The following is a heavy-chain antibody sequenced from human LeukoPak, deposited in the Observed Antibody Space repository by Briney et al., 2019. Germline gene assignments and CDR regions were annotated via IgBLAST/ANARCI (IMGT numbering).Heavy chain of an antibody. J-gene: IGHJ4*02. Sequence: GGSLRFSCAASGFTFSDYWMSWVRQAPGKGLEWVANVKQDGSEKFYVDSVKGRFTISRDNAKNSLYLQMNSLRVEDTAVYYCARPTTVGSLFDYWGQGTLVTVSS. CDR1: GFTFSDYW. D-gene: IGHD4-17*01. CDR2: VKQDGSEK. CDR3: ARPTTVGSLFDY. V-gene: IGHV3-7*01.